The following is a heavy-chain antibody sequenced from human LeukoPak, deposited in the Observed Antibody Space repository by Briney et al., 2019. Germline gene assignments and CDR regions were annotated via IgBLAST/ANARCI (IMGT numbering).Heavy chain of an antibody. V-gene: IGHV3-21*01. CDR2: ISSSSSYK. J-gene: IGHJ4*02. CDR3: AKDPRPGYSSGWYNYFDY. Sequence: PGGSLRLSCAASGFTFSSYIMNWVRQAPGKGLEWVSSISSSSSYKYYADSVKGRFTVSRDNAKNSLYLQMNSLRAEDTAVYYCAKDPRPGYSSGWYNYFDYWGQGTLVTVSS. D-gene: IGHD6-19*01. CDR1: GFTFSSYI.